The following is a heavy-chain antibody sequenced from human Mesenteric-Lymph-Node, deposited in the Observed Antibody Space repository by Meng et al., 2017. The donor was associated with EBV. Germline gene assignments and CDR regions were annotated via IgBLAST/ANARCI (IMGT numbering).Heavy chain of an antibody. D-gene: IGHD1-26*01. CDR1: GYTFTSCP. J-gene: IGHJ2*01. Sequence: LLQSEFNLTKPGASVKVYCTASGYTFTSCPMNWGRKAPGQGLEWMGGINTNTGNPTYAQGFTGRFVFSLDSSVSTAYLQIRSLKAEDTAVYYCARKVGISSAKWYFDVWGRGTLVTVSS. V-gene: IGHV7-4-1*01. CDR3: ARKVGISSAKWYFDV. CDR2: INTNTGNP.